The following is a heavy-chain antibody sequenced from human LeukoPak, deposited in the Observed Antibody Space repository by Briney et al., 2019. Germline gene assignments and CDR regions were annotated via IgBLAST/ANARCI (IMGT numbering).Heavy chain of an antibody. CDR3: ARYITIFGVVIPDDY. CDR2: IYYSGST. D-gene: IGHD3-3*01. V-gene: IGHV4-39*01. CDR1: GGSISSSSYY. Sequence: PSETLSLTCTVSGGSISSSSYYWGWIRQPPGKGLEWIGSIYYSGSTYYNPALKSRATISVDTAKSQFSLKLSSLTAADTAVYYCARYITIFGVVIPDDYWGQGTLVAVSS. J-gene: IGHJ4*02.